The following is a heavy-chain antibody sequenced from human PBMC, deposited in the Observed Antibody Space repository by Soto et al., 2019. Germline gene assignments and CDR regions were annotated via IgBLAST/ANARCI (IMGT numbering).Heavy chain of an antibody. D-gene: IGHD3-22*01. Sequence: GGSLRLSCAASGFTFSSYGMHWVRQAPGKGLEWVAVISYDGSNKYYADSVKGRFTISRDNSKNTLYLQMISLRAEDTAVYYCAKDRPLGITMIVVVSTPGMDVWGQGTTVTVTS. V-gene: IGHV3-30*18. CDR3: AKDRPLGITMIVVVSTPGMDV. CDR1: GFTFSSYG. J-gene: IGHJ6*02. CDR2: ISYDGSNK.